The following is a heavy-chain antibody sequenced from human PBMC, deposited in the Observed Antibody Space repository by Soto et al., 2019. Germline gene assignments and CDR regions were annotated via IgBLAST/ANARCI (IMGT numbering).Heavy chain of an antibody. CDR1: GYTFTSYY. CDR2: INPSGGST. Sequence: ASVKVSCKASGYTFTSYYMHWVRQAPGQGLEWMGIINPSGGSTSYAQKFQGRVTMTRDTSTSTVYMELSSLRSEDTAVYYCAIESDYYDSSGYAFDIWGQGTMVTVSS. J-gene: IGHJ3*02. V-gene: IGHV1-46*01. CDR3: AIESDYYDSSGYAFDI. D-gene: IGHD3-22*01.